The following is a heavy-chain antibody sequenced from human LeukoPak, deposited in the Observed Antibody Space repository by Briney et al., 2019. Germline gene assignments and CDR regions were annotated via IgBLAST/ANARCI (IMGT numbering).Heavy chain of an antibody. Sequence: PSETLSLTCTVSGGSISGYFWSWVRQSPGKELASIGFIYYTGGTYYNPSLKSRVTISIDTSQNQFSLRLTSVTAADTAVYYCARFSKYYDSSDYYLDYWGQGTLVSVSS. CDR1: GGSISGYF. CDR3: ARFSKYYDSSDYYLDY. CDR2: IYYTGGT. D-gene: IGHD3-22*01. V-gene: IGHV4-59*01. J-gene: IGHJ4*02.